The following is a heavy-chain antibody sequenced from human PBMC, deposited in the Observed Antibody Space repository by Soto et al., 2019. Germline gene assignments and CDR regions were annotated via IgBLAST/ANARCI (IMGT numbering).Heavy chain of an antibody. Sequence: ASETLSLTCTVSGGSISSSSYYWGWIRQPPGKGLEWIGSIYYSGSTYYNPSLKSRVTISVDTSKNQFSLKLSSVTAADTAVYYCARGPPYYDILTGYYILDYYYYYGMDVWGQGTTVTVSS. CDR1: GGSISSSSYY. D-gene: IGHD3-9*01. CDR3: ARGPPYYDILTGYYILDYYYYYGMDV. CDR2: IYYSGST. J-gene: IGHJ6*02. V-gene: IGHV4-39*01.